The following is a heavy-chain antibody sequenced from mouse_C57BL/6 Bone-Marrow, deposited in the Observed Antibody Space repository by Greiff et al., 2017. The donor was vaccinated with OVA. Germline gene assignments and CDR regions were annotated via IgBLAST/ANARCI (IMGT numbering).Heavy chain of an antibody. Sequence: VHLVESGAELARPGASVKLSCKASGYTFTSYGISWVKQRTGQGLEWIGEIYPRSGNTYYNEKFKGKATLTADKSSSTAYMELRSLTSEDSAVYFCANGSSYYFDYWGQGTTLTVSS. V-gene: IGHV1-81*01. D-gene: IGHD1-1*01. J-gene: IGHJ2*01. CDR3: ANGSSYYFDY. CDR2: IYPRSGNT. CDR1: GYTFTSYG.